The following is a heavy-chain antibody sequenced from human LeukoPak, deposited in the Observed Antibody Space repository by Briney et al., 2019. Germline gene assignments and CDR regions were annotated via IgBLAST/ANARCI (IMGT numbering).Heavy chain of an antibody. V-gene: IGHV3-9*03. Sequence: GGSLRLSCAASGFTFDDYAMHWVRQAPGKGLEWVSGISWNSGSIGYADSVKGRFTISRDNAKNSLYLQMNSLRAEDMALYYCAKGGGTGTTRDYYYMDVWGKGTTVTVSS. CDR2: ISWNSGSI. J-gene: IGHJ6*03. CDR3: AKGGGTGTTRDYYYMDV. D-gene: IGHD1-7*01. CDR1: GFTFDDYA.